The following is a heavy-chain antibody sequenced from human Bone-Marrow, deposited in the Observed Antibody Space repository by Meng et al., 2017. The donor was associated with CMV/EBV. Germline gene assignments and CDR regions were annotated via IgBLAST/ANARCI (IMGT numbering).Heavy chain of an antibody. J-gene: IGHJ3*02. CDR3: TTGFGELWESLDAFDI. CDR2: FDPEDGET. V-gene: IGHV1-24*01. CDR1: GYTLTELS. D-gene: IGHD3-10*01. Sequence: ASVKVSCKVSGYTLTELSMHWVRQAPGKGLEWMGGFDPEDGETIYAQKFQGRVTMTEDTSTDTAYMELSSLRSEDTAVYYCTTGFGELWESLDAFDIWGQGTMVTVSS.